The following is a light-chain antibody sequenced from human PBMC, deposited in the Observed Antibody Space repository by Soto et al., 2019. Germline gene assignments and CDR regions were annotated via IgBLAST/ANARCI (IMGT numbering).Light chain of an antibody. J-gene: IGKJ1*01. CDR1: QSFTSNY. CDR2: GAS. Sequence: EIVLTQSPGTLSLSPGERATLSCRASQSFTSNYLAWYQQKPGQAPRLLIYGASSRATGIPDRFSGSGSGTDFTLTISRLEAEDFAVYYCQQYGSSGTFGQGTKV. CDR3: QQYGSSGT. V-gene: IGKV3-20*01.